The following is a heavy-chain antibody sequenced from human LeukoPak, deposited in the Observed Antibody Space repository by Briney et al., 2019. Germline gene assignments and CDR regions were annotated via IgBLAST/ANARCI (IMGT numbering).Heavy chain of an antibody. Sequence: PSETLSLTCAVSGGSISSNNWWGWVRQPPGEGLEWIGEIYHSGSPNYNPSLKSRVTISVDKSRNHFSLNLSSVTAADTAVYYCARVNINNWHSCDYWGQGTLVTVSS. CDR3: ARVNINNWHSCDY. J-gene: IGHJ4*02. D-gene: IGHD1-1*01. CDR2: IYHSGSP. CDR1: GGSISSNNW. V-gene: IGHV4-4*02.